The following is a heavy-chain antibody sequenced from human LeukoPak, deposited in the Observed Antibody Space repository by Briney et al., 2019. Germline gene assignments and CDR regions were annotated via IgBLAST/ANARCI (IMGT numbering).Heavy chain of an antibody. CDR1: RGTSSSYA. CDR3: AGDFPDY. CDR2: IIPIFGTA. Sequence: GASLKVSCKASRGTSSSYAISWVRHAPRQGLEWMGRIIPIFGTANYAQKFQGRVTITTDESTSTAYMELSSLRSEDTAVYYCAGDFPDYWGQGTLVTVSS. J-gene: IGHJ4*02. V-gene: IGHV1-69*05.